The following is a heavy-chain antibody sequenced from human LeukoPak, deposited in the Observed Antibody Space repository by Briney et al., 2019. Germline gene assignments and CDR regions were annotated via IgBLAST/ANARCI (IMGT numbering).Heavy chain of an antibody. Sequence: GRSLRLSCAASGFTFDDYAMHWVRQAPGKGLEWVSGISWNSGSIGYADSVKGRFTISRDNAKNSLYLEMNSLRAEDTALYYCAKDIGEQLAGWFDPWGQGTLVTVSS. D-gene: IGHD6-6*01. CDR2: ISWNSGSI. CDR1: GFTFDDYA. CDR3: AKDIGEQLAGWFDP. V-gene: IGHV3-9*01. J-gene: IGHJ5*02.